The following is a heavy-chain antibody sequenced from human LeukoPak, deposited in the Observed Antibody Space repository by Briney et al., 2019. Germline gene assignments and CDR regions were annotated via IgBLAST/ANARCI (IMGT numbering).Heavy chain of an antibody. CDR2: IIPIFGTA. Sequence: GASVKVSCKASGYTFTSYGISWVRQVPGQGLEWMGGIIPIFGTANYAQKFQGRVTITTDESTSTAYMELSSLRSEDTAVYYCARTYCSGGSCFDYWGQGTLVTVSS. J-gene: IGHJ4*02. CDR3: ARTYCSGGSCFDY. V-gene: IGHV1-69*05. CDR1: GYTFTSYG. D-gene: IGHD2-15*01.